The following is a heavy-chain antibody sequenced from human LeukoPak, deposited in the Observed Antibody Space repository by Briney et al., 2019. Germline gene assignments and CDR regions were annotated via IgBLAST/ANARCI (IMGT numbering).Heavy chain of an antibody. J-gene: IGHJ1*01. CDR2: IYYSGST. CDR3: ARVPHNYYDSSGYYEYFQH. V-gene: IGHV4-31*03. D-gene: IGHD3-22*01. Sequence: PSVTLSLTCTVSGGSISSGSYYWSWIRQHPGKGLEWIGYIYYSGSTYYNPSLKSRVTISVDTSKNQFSLKLSSVTAADTAVYYCARVPHNYYDSSGYYEYFQHWGQSTLVTVSS. CDR1: GGSISSGSYY.